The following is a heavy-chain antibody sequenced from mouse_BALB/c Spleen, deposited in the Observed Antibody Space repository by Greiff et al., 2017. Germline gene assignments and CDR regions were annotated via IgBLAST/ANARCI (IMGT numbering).Heavy chain of an antibody. J-gene: IGHJ2*01. Sequence: EVQLQQSGGGLVQPGGSRKLSCAASGFTFSSFGMHWVRQAPEKGLEWVAYISSGSSTIYYADTVKGRFTISRDNPKNTLFLQMTSLRSEDTAMYYCAKIPGYWGQGTTLTVSS. CDR3: AKIPGY. V-gene: IGHV5-17*02. CDR2: ISSGSSTI. D-gene: IGHD4-1*01. CDR1: GFTFSSFG.